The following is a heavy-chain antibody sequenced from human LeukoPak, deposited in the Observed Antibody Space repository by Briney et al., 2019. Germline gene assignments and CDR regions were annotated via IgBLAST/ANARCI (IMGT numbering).Heavy chain of an antibody. CDR3: AKFPYCSDSSCYSN. J-gene: IGHJ4*02. V-gene: IGHV3-23*01. CDR2: ISGSGDSA. CDR1: GFTFSSYA. Sequence: RGSLRLSCAASGFTFSSYAMSWVRQAPGKGLEWVSAISGSGDSAYYADSVKGRFTISRDNSKNTLHLQMNSLRAEDTAVYYCAKFPYCSDSSCYSNWGQGTLATVSS. D-gene: IGHD2-15*01.